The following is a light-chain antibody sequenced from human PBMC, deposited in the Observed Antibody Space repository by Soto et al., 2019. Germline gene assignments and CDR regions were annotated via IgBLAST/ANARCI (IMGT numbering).Light chain of an antibody. CDR3: QQYMSSVT. V-gene: IGKV3-20*01. CDR1: QSVDTTF. J-gene: IGKJ1*01. CDR2: GAS. Sequence: EIVLTQSPGSLSLSPGQRATLSCRASQSVDTTFFAWYQKKPGQAPRLLIYGASKRATGIPDRFSGSGSGIYFTLIISRLEPEDFAVYYCQQYMSSVTFGQGTKVEIK.